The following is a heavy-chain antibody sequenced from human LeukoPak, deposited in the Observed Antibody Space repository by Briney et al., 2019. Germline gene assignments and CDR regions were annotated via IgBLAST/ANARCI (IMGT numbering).Heavy chain of an antibody. CDR3: ARRDTAMASPFDY. V-gene: IGHV5-51*01. J-gene: IGHJ4*02. D-gene: IGHD5-18*01. Sequence: GGSLKTSRKGSGYSLTSYWIGWGRQRPGEGLEWGGNIYPGESDTRYSPSFQGQVTISADKSISTAYLQWSSLKASDTAMYYCARRDTAMASPFDYWGQGTLVTVSS. CDR1: GYSLTSYW. CDR2: IYPGESDT.